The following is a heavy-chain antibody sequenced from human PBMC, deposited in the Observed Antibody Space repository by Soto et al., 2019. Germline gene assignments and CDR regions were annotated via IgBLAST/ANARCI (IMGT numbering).Heavy chain of an antibody. J-gene: IGHJ5*02. CDR1: AFSLSIARLQ. D-gene: IGHD3-10*01. V-gene: IGHV2-26*01. Sequence: GPTLLNPTQTLTLTGSGPAFSLSIARLQVIWILHPPGKALECRAHIFSNYEKSYRPSLIIMLTISKDTSKTHAFLTMTNIETVETSTFCCARLGFEVGSGIILFDPWGQGTLVTVSS. CDR3: ARLGFEVGSGIILFDP. CDR2: IFSNYEK.